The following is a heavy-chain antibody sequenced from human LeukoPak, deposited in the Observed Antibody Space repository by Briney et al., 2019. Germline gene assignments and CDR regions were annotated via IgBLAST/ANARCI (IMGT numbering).Heavy chain of an antibody. CDR3: AKGHCTNGICWWD. CDR2: VNGYGNST. D-gene: IGHD2-8*01. CDR1: GFTFRNYW. Sequence: GGSLRLSCAASGFTFRNYWMHWVRQAPGEGLVWVSRVNGYGNSTNYADSVKGRFTISRDNSKNTLYLQMNSLRAEDTAVYYCAKGHCTNGICWWDWGQGTLVTVSS. V-gene: IGHV3-74*01. J-gene: IGHJ4*02.